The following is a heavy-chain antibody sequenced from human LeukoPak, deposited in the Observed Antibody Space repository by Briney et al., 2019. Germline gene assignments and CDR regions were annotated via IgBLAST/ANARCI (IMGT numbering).Heavy chain of an antibody. CDR2: LHNSGST. CDR1: GDSINTNN. D-gene: IGHD6-13*01. Sequence: SETLSLTCTVSGDSINTNNHWAWIRQPAGKGLEWIGRLHNSGSTNYNPSLQSRVTISVDTSKNQFSLKMTSATAADTAVYFCARDPLRSSFDPWGQAILVTVSS. V-gene: IGHV4-4*07. J-gene: IGHJ5*02. CDR3: ARDPLRSSFDP.